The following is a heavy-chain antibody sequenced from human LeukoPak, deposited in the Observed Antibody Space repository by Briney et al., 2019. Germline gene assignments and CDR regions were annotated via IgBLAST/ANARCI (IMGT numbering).Heavy chain of an antibody. CDR1: GYTFTSYD. CDR2: MNPNSGNT. CDR3: ARGSRAKYGGYVMGYY. D-gene: IGHD5-12*01. V-gene: IGHV1-8*01. J-gene: IGHJ4*02. Sequence: ASVKVSCKASGYTFTSYDINWVRQATGQGLEWMGWMNPNSGNTGYAQKFQGRVTMTRNTSISTAYMELSSLRSEDTAVYYCARGSRAKYGGYVMGYYWGQGTLVTVSS.